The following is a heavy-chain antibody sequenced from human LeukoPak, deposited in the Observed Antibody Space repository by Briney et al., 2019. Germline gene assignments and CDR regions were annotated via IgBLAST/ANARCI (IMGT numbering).Heavy chain of an antibody. D-gene: IGHD5-18*01. CDR2: IKTDGYDK. CDR3: AKGTPSQVDTAMDFDC. V-gene: IGHV3-7*03. Sequence: GGSLRLSCAASGFTFSSYWMAWVRQAPGKGLEWVANIKTDGYDKYYVDSLKGRFTISRDNSKNTLYLQMNSLRAEDTAVYYCAKGTPSQVDTAMDFDCWGQGTLVTVSS. CDR1: GFTFSSYW. J-gene: IGHJ4*02.